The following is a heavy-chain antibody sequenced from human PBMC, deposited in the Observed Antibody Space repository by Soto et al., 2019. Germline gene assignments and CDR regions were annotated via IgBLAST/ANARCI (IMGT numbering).Heavy chain of an antibody. Sequence: PGASLKISCKASGSTFTNYWIGWVRQMPGKGPEWMGIIYPGDSDTKYNPSFQGQVTISADKSITTTYLQWSSLKASDTAIYYCAASIFYYGMDVWGQGTTVTVSS. J-gene: IGHJ6*02. V-gene: IGHV5-51*01. CDR1: GSTFTNYW. CDR2: IYPGDSDT. CDR3: AASIFYYGMDV.